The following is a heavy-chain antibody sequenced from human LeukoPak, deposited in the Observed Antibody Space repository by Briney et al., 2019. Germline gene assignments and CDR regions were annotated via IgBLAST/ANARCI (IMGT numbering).Heavy chain of an antibody. CDR3: ARLLVVITGDY. D-gene: IGHD3-22*01. CDR2: IKKDGSEK. J-gene: IGHJ4*02. V-gene: IGHV3-7*01. Sequence: GGSLRLSCAASGFTFSSYWMSWVRQAPGKGLEWVANIKKDGSEKYYVDSVKGRFTISRDNAKTSLYLQMNSLRAEDTAVYYCARLLVVITGDYWGQGTLVTVSS. CDR1: GFTFSSYW.